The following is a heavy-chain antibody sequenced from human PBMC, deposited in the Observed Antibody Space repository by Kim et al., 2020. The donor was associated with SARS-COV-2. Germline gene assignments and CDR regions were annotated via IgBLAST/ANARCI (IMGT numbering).Heavy chain of an antibody. V-gene: IGHV4-31*02. D-gene: IGHD3-22*01. J-gene: IGHJ4*02. CDR3: ASSGGGYSYYFDY. Sequence: YNPSLKSRVTISVDTSKNQFSLKLSSVTAADTAVYYCASSGGGYSYYFDYWGQGTLVTVSS.